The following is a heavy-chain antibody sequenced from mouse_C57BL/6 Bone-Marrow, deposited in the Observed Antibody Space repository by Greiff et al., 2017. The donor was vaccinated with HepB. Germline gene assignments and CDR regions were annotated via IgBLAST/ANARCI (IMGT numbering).Heavy chain of an antibody. V-gene: IGHV1-64*01. CDR3: ARRGYDHYYAMDY. CDR1: GYTFTSYW. CDR2: IHPKSGST. Sequence: QVQLQQPGAELVKPGASVKLSCKASGYTFTSYWMHWVKQRPGQGLEWIGMIHPKSGSTNYNEKFKSKATLTVDKSSSTAYMQLSSLTSEDSAVYYCARRGYDHYYAMDYWGQGTSVTVSS. D-gene: IGHD3-1*01. J-gene: IGHJ4*01.